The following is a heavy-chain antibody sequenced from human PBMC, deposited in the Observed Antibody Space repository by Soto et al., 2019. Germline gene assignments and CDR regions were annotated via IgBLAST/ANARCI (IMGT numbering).Heavy chain of an antibody. Sequence: QLHLVQSGAVVKKPGASVTVSCSASGYPVTAYYMHWVRQAPGRGLEWMGGINPATGAAKYTQTFRGRVTMTRDTSTSTVFMELSGLTSEDTAVFYCARGGGVGVAGSDAFEMWGQGTLVTVSS. CDR2: INPATGAA. V-gene: IGHV1-2*02. CDR3: ARGGGVGVAGSDAFEM. D-gene: IGHD3-3*01. CDR1: GYPVTAYY. J-gene: IGHJ3*02.